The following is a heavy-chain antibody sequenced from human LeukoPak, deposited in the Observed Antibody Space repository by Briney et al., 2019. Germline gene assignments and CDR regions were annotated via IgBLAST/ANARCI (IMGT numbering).Heavy chain of an antibody. CDR1: GFTFSSHA. D-gene: IGHD3-10*01. V-gene: IGHV3-30-3*01. CDR3: ARGGSGSYYYYFYHMDV. J-gene: IGHJ6*03. CDR2: ISYDGSNK. Sequence: GTSLRLSCAASGFTFSSHAMHWVRQAPGKGLEWVALISYDGSNKYYADSVKGRFTISRDNSKNTLYLQMNSLRAEDTAVYYCARGGSGSYYYYFYHMDVWGKGTTVTVSS.